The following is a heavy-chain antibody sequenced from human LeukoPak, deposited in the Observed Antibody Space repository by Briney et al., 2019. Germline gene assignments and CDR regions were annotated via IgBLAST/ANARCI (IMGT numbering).Heavy chain of an antibody. CDR1: GFTVSSIH. D-gene: IGHD5-12*01. V-gene: IGHV3-23*01. J-gene: IGHJ4*02. Sequence: GGSLRLSCAASGFTVSSIHMVWVRQAPGKGLEWVSAITDAVGSTHYADSVKGRFTISSDNSKNTVYLQMNSLRPEDMAVYYCAKEIFSGLLYIDYWGQGTLVTVSS. CDR3: AKEIFSGLLYIDY. CDR2: ITDAVGST.